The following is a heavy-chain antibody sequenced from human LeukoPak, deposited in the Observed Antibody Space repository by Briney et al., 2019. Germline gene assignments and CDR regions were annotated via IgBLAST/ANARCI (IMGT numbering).Heavy chain of an antibody. Sequence: SETLSLTCTVSGGSISSSSYYWGWIRQPPGKGLEWIGSIYYSGSTYYNPSLKSRVTISVDTSRNRFSLKLSSVTAADTAVYYCARLLAAAKTDYFDYWGQGTLVTVSS. CDR2: IYYSGST. CDR3: ARLLAAAKTDYFDY. J-gene: IGHJ4*02. D-gene: IGHD6-13*01. V-gene: IGHV4-39*01. CDR1: GGSISSSSYY.